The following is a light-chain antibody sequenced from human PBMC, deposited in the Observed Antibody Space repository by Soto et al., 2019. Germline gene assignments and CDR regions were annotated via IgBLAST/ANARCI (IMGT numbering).Light chain of an antibody. V-gene: IGLV2-14*01. CDR3: CSYTDSRTHI. CDR2: EVS. CDR1: SSDVGGYNY. Sequence: QSALTQPASVSGSPGQSITISCTGTSSDVGGYNYVSWYQQHPGKAPKLTIFEVSYRPSGISNRFSASKSGDTASLTISGLQADDEADYYCCSYTDSRTHIFGSGTKV. J-gene: IGLJ1*01.